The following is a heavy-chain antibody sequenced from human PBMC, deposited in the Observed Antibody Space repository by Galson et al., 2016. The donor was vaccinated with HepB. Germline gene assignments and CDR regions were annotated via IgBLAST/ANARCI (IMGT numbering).Heavy chain of an antibody. Sequence: SLRLSCAASGFTFTIYAMSWVRQAPGKGLEWVSTISHSGDTTYYADSVKGRFTISRDNSKNTVFLHMSSLRAEDTAIYYCANNGNLDKWGQGTLVSVSS. D-gene: IGHD1-14*01. CDR2: ISHSGDTT. J-gene: IGHJ4*02. V-gene: IGHV3-23*01. CDR1: GFTFTIYA. CDR3: ANNGNLDK.